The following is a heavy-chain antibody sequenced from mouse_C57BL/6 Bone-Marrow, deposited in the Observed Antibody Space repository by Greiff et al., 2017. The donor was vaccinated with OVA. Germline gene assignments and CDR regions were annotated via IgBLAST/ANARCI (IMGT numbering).Heavy chain of an antibody. CDR2: IHPNSGST. J-gene: IGHJ2*01. D-gene: IGHD1-1*01. V-gene: IGHV1-64*01. Sequence: QVQLQQPGAELVKPGASVKLSCKASGYTFTSYWMHWVKQRPGQGLEWIGMIHPNSGSTNYNEKFKSKATLTVDKSSSTAYMQLSSLTSEDSAVYYCASYYYCSSYGYWGKGTTLTVSS. CDR3: ASYYYCSSYGY. CDR1: GYTFTSYW.